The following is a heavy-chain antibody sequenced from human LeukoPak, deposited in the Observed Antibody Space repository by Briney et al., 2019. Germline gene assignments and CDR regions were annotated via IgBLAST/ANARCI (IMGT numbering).Heavy chain of an antibody. CDR1: GFTFNTYS. CDR2: IDSSGGYM. J-gene: IGHJ3*02. D-gene: IGHD3-22*01. Sequence: PGGSLRLSCEASGFTFNTYSMNWARQAPGKGLEWVSSIDSSGGYMFYADSVKGRFTISRDNSKNTLYLQMNSLRAEDTAVYYCAKDSYYYDSNGASDIWGQGTMVTVSS. V-gene: IGHV3-23*01. CDR3: AKDSYYYDSNGASDI.